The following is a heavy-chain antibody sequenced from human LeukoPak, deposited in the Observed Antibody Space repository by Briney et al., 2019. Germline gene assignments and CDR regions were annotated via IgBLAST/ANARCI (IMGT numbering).Heavy chain of an antibody. D-gene: IGHD6-19*01. Sequence: ASVKVSCKASGYTFTGYYMHWVRQAPGQGLEWMGWINPNSGGTNYAQRFQGRVTMTRDTSISTAYMELSRLRSDDTAVYYCATEGVVAGVLDIDYWGQGTLVTVSS. J-gene: IGHJ4*02. CDR3: ATEGVVAGVLDIDY. CDR2: INPNSGGT. CDR1: GYTFTGYY. V-gene: IGHV1-2*02.